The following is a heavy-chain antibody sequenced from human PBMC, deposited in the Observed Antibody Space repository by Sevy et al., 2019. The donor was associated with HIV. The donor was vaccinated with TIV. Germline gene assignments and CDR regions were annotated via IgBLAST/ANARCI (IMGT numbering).Heavy chain of an antibody. J-gene: IGHJ5*02. D-gene: IGHD3-10*01. V-gene: IGHV3-11*01. CDR3: ARERGFLTGWFDP. CDR1: GFTFSDYY. CDR2: ISSSGSTI. Sequence: GGSLRLSCAASGFTFSDYYMSWIRQAPGKGLEWVSYISSSGSTIDYAYSVKGRFTISRDNAKNSLYLQMNSLRAEDTAVYYCARERGFLTGWFDPWGQGTLVTVSS.